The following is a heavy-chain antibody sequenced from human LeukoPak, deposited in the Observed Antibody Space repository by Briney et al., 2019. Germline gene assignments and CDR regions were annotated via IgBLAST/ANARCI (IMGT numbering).Heavy chain of an antibody. CDR2: ISTRGSTI. CDR3: ARLGLSAGFVGDY. D-gene: IGHD7-27*01. J-gene: IGHJ4*02. CDR1: GFTFSSFE. Sequence: GGSLRLCCAASGFTFSSFEMIWVREAPVKGLEWVSYISTRGSTIYYADSVKGRFTISRDNAKNSLYVQVNSLGAEDTAVYYCARLGLSAGFVGDYWGQGTLVTVSS. V-gene: IGHV3-48*03.